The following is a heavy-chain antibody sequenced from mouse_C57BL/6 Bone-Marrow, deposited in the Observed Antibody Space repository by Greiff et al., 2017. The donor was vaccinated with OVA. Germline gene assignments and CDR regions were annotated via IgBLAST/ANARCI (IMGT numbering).Heavy chain of an antibody. J-gene: IGHJ3*01. CDR3: ARRGYYYSSSYVWFAY. V-gene: IGHV1-78*01. CDR2: IYPRDGST. CDR1: GYTFTDHT. D-gene: IGHD1-1*01. Sequence: VHLVESDAELVKPGASVKISCKVSGYTFTDHTIHWMKQRPEQGLEWIGYIYPRDGSTKYNEKFKGKATLTADKSSSTAYMQLNSLTSEDSAVYFCARRGYYYSSSYVWFAYWGQGTLVTVSA.